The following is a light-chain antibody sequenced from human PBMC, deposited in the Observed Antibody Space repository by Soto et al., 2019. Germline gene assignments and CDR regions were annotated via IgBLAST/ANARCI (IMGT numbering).Light chain of an antibody. Sequence: QSVLTQPPSASGSPGQSVTISCTGTSSDVGTYNHVSWYQQHPGKAPKLLIYEVTTRPSGVPDRFSGSKSGNTASLTVAGLQADEEADYYCASYAGSNNYVFGTGTKLTVL. CDR2: EVT. CDR1: SSDVGTYNH. J-gene: IGLJ1*01. V-gene: IGLV2-8*01. CDR3: ASYAGSNNYV.